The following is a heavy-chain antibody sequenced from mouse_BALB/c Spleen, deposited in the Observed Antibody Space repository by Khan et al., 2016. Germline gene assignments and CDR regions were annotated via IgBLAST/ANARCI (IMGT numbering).Heavy chain of an antibody. V-gene: IGHV14-3*02. CDR1: GFSIQDTY. CDR3: ARMYYGDY. J-gene: IGHJ2*01. CDR2: IDPPNDNT. Sequence: VRLQQSGAELVKPGASVKLSCTASGFSIQDTYIHWVRQRPEQGLDWIGRIDPPNDNTKYDPKFKGKATITADTSSNTAYLQLSSLTYEDTAVYYCARMYYGDYWGQGTTLTVSS. D-gene: IGHD1-1*01.